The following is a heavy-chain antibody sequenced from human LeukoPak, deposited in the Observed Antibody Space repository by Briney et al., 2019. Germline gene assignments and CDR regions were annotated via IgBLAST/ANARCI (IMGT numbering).Heavy chain of an antibody. J-gene: IGHJ6*02. CDR2: IRSKADNYAT. Sequence: GGSLRLSCAASAFSFSGSAIHWVRQASGKGLERVGRIRSKADNYATAFGASVKGRFTISRDDSKNTAYLQMNSLKIEDTAVYYCAITVTGTRNAMNVWGQGTTVTVSS. CDR3: AITVTGTRNAMNV. CDR1: AFSFSGSA. V-gene: IGHV3-73*01. D-gene: IGHD6-19*01.